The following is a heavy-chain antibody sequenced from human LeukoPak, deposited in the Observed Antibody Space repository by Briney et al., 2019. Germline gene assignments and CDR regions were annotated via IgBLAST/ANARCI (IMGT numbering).Heavy chain of an antibody. CDR1: GFTFSSYA. Sequence: GGSLRLSCAASGFTFSSYAMSWVRQAPGKGLEWVSVIYSGGSTYYADSVKGRFTISRDNSKNTLYLQMNSLRAEDTAVYYCARDDYGGNSDYWGQGTLVTVSS. J-gene: IGHJ4*02. CDR2: IYSGGST. V-gene: IGHV3-53*01. D-gene: IGHD4-23*01. CDR3: ARDDYGGNSDY.